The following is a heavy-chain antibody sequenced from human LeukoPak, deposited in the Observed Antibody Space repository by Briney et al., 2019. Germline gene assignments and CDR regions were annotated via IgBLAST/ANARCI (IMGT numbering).Heavy chain of an antibody. J-gene: IGHJ3*02. CDR2: IYYSGST. Sequence: SETLSLTCTVSGGSISSGNYYWSWIRQHPGKGLEWIGYIYYSGSTYFNPSLKSRVTISVHTSKNQFSLKLSSVTAADTAVYYCARDTYYCSSTICYPVLAFDIWGQGTMVTVSS. V-gene: IGHV4-31*03. CDR3: ARDTYYCSSTICYPVLAFDI. D-gene: IGHD2-2*01. CDR1: GGSISSGNYY.